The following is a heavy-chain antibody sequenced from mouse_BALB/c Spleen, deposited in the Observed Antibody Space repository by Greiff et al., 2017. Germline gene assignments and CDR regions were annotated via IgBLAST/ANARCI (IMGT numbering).Heavy chain of an antibody. J-gene: IGHJ3*01. V-gene: IGHV14-3*02. Sequence: VQLQQSGAELVKPGASVKLSCTASGFNIKDTYMHWVKQRPEQGLEWIGRIDPANGNTKYDPKFQGKATITADTSSNTAYLQLSSLTSEDTAVYYCAPITWFAYWGQGTLVTVSA. CDR3: APITWFAY. CDR1: GFNIKDTY. D-gene: IGHD1-2*01. CDR2: IDPANGNT.